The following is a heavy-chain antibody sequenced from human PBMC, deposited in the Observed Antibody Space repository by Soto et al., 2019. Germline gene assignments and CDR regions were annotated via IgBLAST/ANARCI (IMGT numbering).Heavy chain of an antibody. Sequence: ASVKVSCKVSGYTLTELSMHWVRQAPGKGLEWMGGFDPEDGETIYAQKFQGRVTMTEDTSTDTAYMELSSLRSEDTAVYYCAIYGSGSYYNPLGAFDIWGQGTMVPFSS. CDR3: AIYGSGSYYNPLGAFDI. V-gene: IGHV1-24*01. CDR1: GYTLTELS. D-gene: IGHD3-10*01. J-gene: IGHJ3*02. CDR2: FDPEDGET.